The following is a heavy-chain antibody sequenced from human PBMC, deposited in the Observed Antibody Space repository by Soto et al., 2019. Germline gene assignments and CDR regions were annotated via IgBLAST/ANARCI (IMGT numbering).Heavy chain of an antibody. CDR3: VSAPEQSPTDF. CDR1: GFSLSDYW. J-gene: IGHJ4*01. D-gene: IGHD6-13*01. CDR2: ISVDGRDT. V-gene: IGHV3-74*03. Sequence: GGSLRLSCAASGFSLSDYWMHWVRQVPGKGLLWVSRISVDGRDTTYADSVKGRFTISRDNAKNTLYLQMDSLRAEDTAVYYCVSAPEQSPTDFWGHGTLVTVSA.